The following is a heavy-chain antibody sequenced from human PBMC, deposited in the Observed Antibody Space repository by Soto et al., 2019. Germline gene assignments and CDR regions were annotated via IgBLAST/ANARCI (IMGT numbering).Heavy chain of an antibody. Sequence: GASVKVSCKASGYTFTSYGISWVRQAPGQGLEWMGWISATFGTANYAQKFQGRVTMTADESTSTAYMELSSLRSEDTAVYYCASNNCTNGVCDMSCFQHWGQGTLVTVSS. CDR2: ISATFGTA. D-gene: IGHD2-8*01. V-gene: IGHV1-18*01. J-gene: IGHJ1*01. CDR1: GYTFTSYG. CDR3: ASNNCTNGVCDMSCFQH.